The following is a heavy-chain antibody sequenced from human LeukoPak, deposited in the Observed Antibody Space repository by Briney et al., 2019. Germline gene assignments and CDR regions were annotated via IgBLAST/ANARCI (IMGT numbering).Heavy chain of an antibody. Sequence: PGGCLRLSCAASEFTVSSNYMSWVRQAPGKGLEWVSVIYSGGTTYYADSVKGRFTISRDNSKNTLYLQMNSLRAEDTAVYYCARDSTAGGCHFDDRGQGTLVTVS. CDR1: EFTVSSNY. D-gene: IGHD2-8*02. CDR3: ARDSTAGGCHFDD. V-gene: IGHV3-53*01. J-gene: IGHJ4*02. CDR2: IYSGGTT.